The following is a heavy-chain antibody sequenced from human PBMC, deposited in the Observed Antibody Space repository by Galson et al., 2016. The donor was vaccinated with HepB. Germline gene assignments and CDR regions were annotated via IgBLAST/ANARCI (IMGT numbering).Heavy chain of an antibody. CDR2: ISSSSDNK. D-gene: IGHD1-26*01. CDR1: GFTFSSYS. Sequence: LRLSCAASGFTFSSYSMNWVRQAPGKGLEWVSGISSSSDNKVYAESVKGRFTISRDNAKNSLYLQMNILRAEDTAVYYCARDPSGSLDYWGQGILVTVSS. J-gene: IGHJ4*02. V-gene: IGHV3-21*01. CDR3: ARDPSGSLDY.